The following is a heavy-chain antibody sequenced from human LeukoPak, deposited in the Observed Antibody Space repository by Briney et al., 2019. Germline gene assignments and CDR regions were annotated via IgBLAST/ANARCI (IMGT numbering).Heavy chain of an antibody. CDR3: AHLVVTIDWRSYFDY. CDR2: IYYKDDK. D-gene: IGHD3-9*01. V-gene: IGHV2-5*01. CDR1: DFSLSTPGMG. Sequence: SGPTLVNPTQTLTLTCTFSDFSLSTPGMGVGWIRQPPGKAPEWLVMIYYKDDKRYSPSLRSRLTITKDTSKNHVVLTMTNVDVVDTATYYCAHLVVTIDWRSYFDYWGQGILVTVSS. J-gene: IGHJ4*02.